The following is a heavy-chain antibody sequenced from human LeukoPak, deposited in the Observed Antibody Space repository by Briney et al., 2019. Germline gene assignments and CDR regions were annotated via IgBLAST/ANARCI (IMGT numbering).Heavy chain of an antibody. CDR2: ISSSGTT. Sequence: SETLSLTCTVFGGSISSIIYSWGWIRQPPGKGLEWIGTISSSGTTYYSPSLKSRVTLSVDPSKNHFSLNLSSVTATDSAVYYCARLVRETTVTYYFYYYMDVWGKGTTVTVSS. V-gene: IGHV4-39*02. D-gene: IGHD4-17*01. J-gene: IGHJ6*03. CDR3: ARLVRETTVTYYFYYYMDV. CDR1: GGSISSIIYS.